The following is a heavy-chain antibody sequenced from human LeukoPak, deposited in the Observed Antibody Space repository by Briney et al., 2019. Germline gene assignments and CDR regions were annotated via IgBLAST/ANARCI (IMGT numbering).Heavy chain of an antibody. CDR3: SRGPGSPSRDNYGRPLDY. CDR2: IYYSGNT. D-gene: IGHD5-18*01. Sequence: PSETLSLTCSVSGGSVSNYYWSWIRQPPGKGLEYVGYIYYSGNTNYNPSLNRRVTLSVETSKKQLSLKLNSVTAADTATYYCSRGPGSPSRDNYGRPLDYWGRGTLVTVSS. J-gene: IGHJ4*02. V-gene: IGHV4-59*02. CDR1: GGSVSNYY.